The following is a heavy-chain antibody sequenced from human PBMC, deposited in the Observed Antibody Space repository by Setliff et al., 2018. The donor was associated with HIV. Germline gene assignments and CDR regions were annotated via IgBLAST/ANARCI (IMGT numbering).Heavy chain of an antibody. Sequence: PSETLSLTCTVSGASISSGSYYWSWIRQPAGKGLEWIGYIYTSGSTNYNPSLKSRVTISVDTSKNQFSLKLSSVTAADTAVYYCARGLTFYDPGGFDYWGQGTLVTVSS. CDR1: GASISSGSYY. V-gene: IGHV4-61*09. CDR2: IYTSGST. J-gene: IGHJ4*02. CDR3: ARGLTFYDPGGFDY. D-gene: IGHD3-22*01.